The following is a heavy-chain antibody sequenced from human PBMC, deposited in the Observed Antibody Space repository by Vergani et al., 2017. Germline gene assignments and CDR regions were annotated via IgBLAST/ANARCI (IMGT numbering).Heavy chain of an antibody. Sequence: EVELVQSGPEMRKPGESLKISCKGSEYSFGNYWIGWVRQMPGKGLEWMGIIYPADSDTRYSPSFQGQVTISADKSISTAFLQWDSLKASDTALYYCARVYSSAWGYDYWGQGTLVTVSS. V-gene: IGHV5-51*03. D-gene: IGHD6-19*01. CDR3: ARVYSSAWGYDY. CDR2: IYPADSDT. J-gene: IGHJ4*02. CDR1: EYSFGNYW.